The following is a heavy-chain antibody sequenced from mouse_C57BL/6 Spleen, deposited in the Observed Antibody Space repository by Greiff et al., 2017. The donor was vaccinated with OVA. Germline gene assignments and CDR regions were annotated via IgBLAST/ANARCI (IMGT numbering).Heavy chain of an antibody. Sequence: QVQLKQPGAELVKPGASVKLSCKASGYTFTSYWMHWVKQRPGQGLEWIGMIHPNSGSTNYNEKFKSKATLTVDKSSSTAYMQLSSLTSEDSAVYYCARSLITTVVDFDYWGQGTTLTVSS. CDR3: ARSLITTVVDFDY. CDR1: GYTFTSYW. V-gene: IGHV1-64*01. J-gene: IGHJ2*01. CDR2: IHPNSGST. D-gene: IGHD1-1*01.